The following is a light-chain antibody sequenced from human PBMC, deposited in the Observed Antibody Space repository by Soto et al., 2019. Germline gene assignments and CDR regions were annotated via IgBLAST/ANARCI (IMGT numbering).Light chain of an antibody. Sequence: DIVMTQSPLSLPVTPGEPASISCRSSQSLLHSNGNSYLDWYLQKPGQSPQLLIYLGSHRASGVPDRLGGSRGGTDFTLKISRVEAEDVGVYYCMQLLQTPPTFGGGTKVEIK. CDR1: QSLLHSNGNSY. CDR2: LGS. CDR3: MQLLQTPPT. J-gene: IGKJ4*01. V-gene: IGKV2-28*01.